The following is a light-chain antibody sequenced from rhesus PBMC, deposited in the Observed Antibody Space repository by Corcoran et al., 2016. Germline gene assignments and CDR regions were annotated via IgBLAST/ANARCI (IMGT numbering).Light chain of an antibody. V-gene: IGKV1-43*02. CDR1: QGISTY. CDR2: AAS. J-gene: IGKJ2*01. Sequence: DIQMNQSPSSLSASVGDRVTITCRASQGISTYLNWYQQKPGKAPTLLIYAASSSESGVPSRFSCSGSGTDFTLTISSLQPEDVATYYCLQYNSDPYSFGQGTKVEIK. CDR3: LQYNSDPYS.